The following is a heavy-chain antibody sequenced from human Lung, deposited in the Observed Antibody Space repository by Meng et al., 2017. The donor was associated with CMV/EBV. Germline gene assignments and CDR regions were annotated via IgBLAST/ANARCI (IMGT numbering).Heavy chain of an antibody. Sequence: ESLKISXAASGFTFSSYWMSWVRQAPGKGLGWVANTKQDVSEKYYVDSVKGRFTISRDNAKNSLYLQMNSLRAEDTAVYYCARDRFEDYDFWSGYSLTDYYGMDVWGQGTTVTVSS. CDR3: ARDRFEDYDFWSGYSLTDYYGMDV. D-gene: IGHD3-3*01. J-gene: IGHJ6*01. CDR1: GFTFSSYW. CDR2: TKQDVSEK. V-gene: IGHV3-7*01.